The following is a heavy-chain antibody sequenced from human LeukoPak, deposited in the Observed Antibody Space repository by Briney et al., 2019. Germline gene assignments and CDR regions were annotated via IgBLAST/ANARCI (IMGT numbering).Heavy chain of an antibody. D-gene: IGHD3-10*01. CDR3: AREGARILWFGELFGYYFDY. J-gene: IGHJ4*02. CDR2: IKQDGSEK. CDR1: GFTFSSYW. V-gene: IGHV3-7*01. Sequence: PGGSLRLSCAASGFTFSSYWMSWVRQAPGKGLEWVANIKQDGSEKYYVDSVKGRFTISRDNAKNSLYLQMNSLRAEDTAVYYCAREGARILWFGELFGYYFDYWGQGTLVTVSS.